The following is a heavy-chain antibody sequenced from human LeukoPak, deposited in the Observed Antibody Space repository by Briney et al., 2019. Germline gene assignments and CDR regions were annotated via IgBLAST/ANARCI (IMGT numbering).Heavy chain of an antibody. J-gene: IGHJ3*02. CDR3: ARDQHSSGWFVRELGAFDI. D-gene: IGHD6-19*01. CDR1: GYTFTSYG. Sequence: ASVKVSCKASGYTFTSYGISWVRQAPGQGLEWMGWISAYNGNTNYAQKLQGRVTMTTDTSTSTAYMELRSLRSDDTAVYYCARDQHSSGWFVRELGAFDIWGQGTMVTVSS. CDR2: ISAYNGNT. V-gene: IGHV1-18*01.